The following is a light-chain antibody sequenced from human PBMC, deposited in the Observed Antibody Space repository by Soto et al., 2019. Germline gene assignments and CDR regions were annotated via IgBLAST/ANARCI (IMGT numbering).Light chain of an antibody. CDR1: QNITNN. V-gene: IGKV1-33*01. J-gene: IGKJ5*01. CDR2: HAS. Sequence: DIQMTQSPSSLSASIGDRVTITCQASQNITNNLSWYQQKPGKAPNLLIYHASKLAKGVTSRFSESGSGTDFSFLITRLQREDLATYYCQQYYGLPPLTFGQGTRLEIK. CDR3: QQYYGLPPLT.